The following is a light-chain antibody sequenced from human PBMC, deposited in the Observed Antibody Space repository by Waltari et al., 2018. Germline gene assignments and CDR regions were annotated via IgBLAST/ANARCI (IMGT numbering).Light chain of an antibody. CDR2: DVS. CDR3: CSYAGNYIWV. Sequence: QSALTQPASVSGSPGQSVTISCTGASSDIGRYDIVPWYQQPPGNGPKLIICDVSKRPSGVSDRFSGSKSGDTASLTISGLQFEDEADYYCCSYAGNYIWVFGGGTRLTVL. CDR1: SSDIGRYDI. V-gene: IGLV2-23*02. J-gene: IGLJ3*02.